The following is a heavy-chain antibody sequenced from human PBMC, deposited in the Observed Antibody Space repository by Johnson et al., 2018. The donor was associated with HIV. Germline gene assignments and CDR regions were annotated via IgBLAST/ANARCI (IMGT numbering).Heavy chain of an antibody. D-gene: IGHD1-1*01. V-gene: IGHV3-30*03. CDR2: ISDDGSDK. Sequence: QVQLVESGGGLIQPGGPLRLSCAASGFTVSSNYMSWVRQAPGTGLEWVAVISDDGSDKYYADSVKGRFTISSNNSKNTLYLQMNSLRAEDTAVYYCGGDAGGDDAFDIWGQGEMVTLSS. CDR3: GGDAGGDDAFDI. J-gene: IGHJ3*02. CDR1: GFTVSSNY.